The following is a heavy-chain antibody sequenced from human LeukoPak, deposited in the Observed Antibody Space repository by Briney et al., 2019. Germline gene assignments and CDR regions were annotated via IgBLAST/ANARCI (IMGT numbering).Heavy chain of an antibody. J-gene: IGHJ4*02. CDR2: INHSGST. D-gene: IGHD6-19*01. CDR3: ARGKAVAGTDFDY. CDR1: GGSFSGYY. Sequence: SETLSLTCAVYGGSFSGYYWSWIRQPPGKGLEWIGEINHSGSTNYNPSLKSRVTISVDTSKNQFSLKLSSVTAADTAVYYCARGKAVAGTDFDYWGQGTLSPSPQ. V-gene: IGHV4-34*01.